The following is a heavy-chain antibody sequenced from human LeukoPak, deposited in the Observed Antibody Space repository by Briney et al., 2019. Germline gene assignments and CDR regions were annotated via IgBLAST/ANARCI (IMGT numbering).Heavy chain of an antibody. CDR1: GYTFTSYG. CDR3: GRIPTYYYDSSGYSGAYYFDY. CDR2: ISAYNGNT. D-gene: IGHD3-22*01. V-gene: IGHV1-18*01. Sequence: VKVSFKASGYTFTSYGISWVRQAPGQGLEWMGWISAYNGNTNYAQKLQGRVTMTTDTSTSTAYMELRSLRSDDTAVYYCGRIPTYYYDSSGYSGAYYFDYWGQGTLVTVSS. J-gene: IGHJ4*02.